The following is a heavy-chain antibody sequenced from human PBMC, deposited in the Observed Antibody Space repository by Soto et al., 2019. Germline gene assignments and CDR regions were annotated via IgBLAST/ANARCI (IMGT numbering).Heavy chain of an antibody. CDR1: GFDFSSHG. Sequence: QVQLVESGGGVVQPGRSLRLSCTTSGFDFSSHGYHWVRQAPGRGLEWVSAIWHDGSKKYYADSVQGRFTVSRDDSKNTLYIQMNSLRPEDTAVYHRARGDGTTVLKYWCQGTLVTVSS. CDR3: ARGDGTTVLKY. CDR2: IWHDGSKK. V-gene: IGHV3-33*01. J-gene: IGHJ4*02. D-gene: IGHD1-1*01.